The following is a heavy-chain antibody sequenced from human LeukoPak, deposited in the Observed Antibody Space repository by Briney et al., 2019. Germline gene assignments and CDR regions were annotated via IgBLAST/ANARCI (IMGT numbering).Heavy chain of an antibody. Sequence: PSETLSLTCTVSGGSISSGDYYWSWIRQPPGKGLEWIGYIYYSGSTYYNPSLKSRVTISVDRSKNQFSLKLSSMTAADTAVYYCASGNTGYDRDSFDIWGQGTMVTVSS. V-gene: IGHV4-30-4*01. J-gene: IGHJ3*02. CDR1: GGSISSGDYY. D-gene: IGHD5-12*01. CDR3: ASGNTGYDRDSFDI. CDR2: IYYSGST.